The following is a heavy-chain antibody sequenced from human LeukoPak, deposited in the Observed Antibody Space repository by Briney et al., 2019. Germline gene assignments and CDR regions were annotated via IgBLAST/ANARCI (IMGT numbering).Heavy chain of an antibody. CDR3: ARARPASTGTKRTYYFDY. J-gene: IGHJ4*02. CDR2: ISSSSSTI. Sequence: GGSLRLSCAASGFTFSSYSMNWVRQAPGKGLEWVSYISSSSSTIYYADSVKGRFTISRDNAKNSLYLQMNSLRDEDTAVYYRARARPASTGTKRTYYFDYWGQGTLVTVSS. V-gene: IGHV3-48*02. D-gene: IGHD1-1*01. CDR1: GFTFSSYS.